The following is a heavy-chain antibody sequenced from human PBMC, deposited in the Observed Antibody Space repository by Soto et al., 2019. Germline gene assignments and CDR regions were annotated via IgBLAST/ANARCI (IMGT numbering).Heavy chain of an antibody. V-gene: IGHV3-9*01. Sequence: CLRLSCAASGFTFDDYAMHWVRQAPGKGLEWVSGISWNSGSIGYADSVKGRFTISRDNAKNSLYLQMNSLRAEDTALYYCAKDISFAEQHPDAFDIWGQGTMVTVSS. CDR2: ISWNSGSI. CDR3: AKDISFAEQHPDAFDI. D-gene: IGHD2-21*01. CDR1: GFTFDDYA. J-gene: IGHJ3*02.